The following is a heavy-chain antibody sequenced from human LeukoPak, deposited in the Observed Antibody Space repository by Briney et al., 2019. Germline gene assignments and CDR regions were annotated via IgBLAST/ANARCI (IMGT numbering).Heavy chain of an antibody. V-gene: IGHV3-9*01. D-gene: IGHD2-15*01. J-gene: IGHJ4*02. Sequence: GGSLRLSCAASGFTFSSYAMHWVRQAPGKGLEWVSGISWNSGSIGYADSVKGRFTISRDNAKNSLYLQMNSLRAEDTALYYCAKDLEDNGGFDYWGQGTLVTVSS. CDR2: ISWNSGSI. CDR1: GFTFSSYA. CDR3: AKDLEDNGGFDY.